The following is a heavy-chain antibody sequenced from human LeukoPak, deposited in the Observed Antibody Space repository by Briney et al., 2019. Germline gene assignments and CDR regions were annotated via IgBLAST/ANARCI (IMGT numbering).Heavy chain of an antibody. V-gene: IGHV3-23*01. CDR1: GFSFSSYT. CDR3: AKDYRYCTSTSCYGDDAFDI. Sequence: GGSLRLSCAASGFSFSSYTMTWVRQAPGKGLEWVSAISGSGVSTYYADSVKGRFTISRDNSKNTLYLQMSSLRAEDTAVYYCAKDYRYCTSTSCYGDDAFDIWGQGTMVTVSS. CDR2: ISGSGVST. J-gene: IGHJ3*02. D-gene: IGHD2-2*01.